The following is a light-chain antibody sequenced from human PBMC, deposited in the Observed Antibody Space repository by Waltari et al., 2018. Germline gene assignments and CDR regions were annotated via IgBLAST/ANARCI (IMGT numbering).Light chain of an antibody. CDR3: QTWGTGIQV. J-gene: IGLJ2*01. V-gene: IGLV4-69*01. CDR1: SGHSSYA. CDR2: LNSDGSH. Sequence: QLVLTQSPSASASLGASVKLTCTLSSGHSSYAIAWHQQQPEKGPRYLMKLNSDGSHSKGDGFPDRFSVSSSGADRYLTISSLQSEYEADYYCQTWGTGIQVFGGGTKLTVL.